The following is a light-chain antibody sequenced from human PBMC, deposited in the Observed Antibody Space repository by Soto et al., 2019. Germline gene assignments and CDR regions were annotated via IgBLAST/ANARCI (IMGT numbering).Light chain of an antibody. V-gene: IGLV2-14*03. CDR2: DVT. Sequence: QSALTQPASVSGSPGQSITISCTGTSSDVGGYNFVSWYQHHPGKAPKLMIYDVTYRPSGVSNRFSGSKSANAASLTISGLQAEDEADYYCSSYTESAPTDVFGTGTKVTVL. CDR1: SSDVGGYNF. CDR3: SSYTESAPTDV. J-gene: IGLJ1*01.